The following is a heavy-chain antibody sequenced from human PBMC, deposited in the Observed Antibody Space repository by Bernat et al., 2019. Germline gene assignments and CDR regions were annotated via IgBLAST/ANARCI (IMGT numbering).Heavy chain of an antibody. V-gene: IGHV1-18*01. CDR2: ISIYNGNT. CDR1: GYTFTSYG. Sequence: QVQVVQSGAEVKRPGASVTDSCKPSGYTFTSYGINWVRQAPGQGLEWMGWISIYNGNTKYAQTLQGRVTLTRDTSTNTAYMELRSLRSDDTAVYYCARGCPACCSGGTCYGDAFDFWGQGTTVTVSS. CDR3: ARGCPACCSGGTCYGDAFDF. D-gene: IGHD2-15*01. J-gene: IGHJ3*01.